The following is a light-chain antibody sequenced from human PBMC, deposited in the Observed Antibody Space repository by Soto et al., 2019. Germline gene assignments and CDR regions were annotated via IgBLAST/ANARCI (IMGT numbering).Light chain of an antibody. V-gene: IGKV3-20*01. Sequence: EIVLTQSPGTLSLSPGESATLSCRASQSVSSGCLAWYRQRPGQAPRLLIYGASNRATGIPDTFSGSGSGTDFTLTISRLEPEDFAVYYCQQYDSSPWTFCQGTKVEI. CDR2: GAS. J-gene: IGKJ1*01. CDR3: QQYDSSPWT. CDR1: QSVSSGC.